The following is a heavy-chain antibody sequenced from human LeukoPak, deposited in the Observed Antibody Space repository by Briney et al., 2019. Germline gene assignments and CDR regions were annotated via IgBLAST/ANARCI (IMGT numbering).Heavy chain of an antibody. CDR3: ARVMAPGFSYGKVDY. J-gene: IGHJ4*02. Sequence: PGGSLRLSCAASGFTFSSYSVDWVRQAPGKGLEWVSSITSSSTYIYYADSVKGRFTISRDNPKNSLYLQMNSLRADDTAVYYCARVMAPGFSYGKVDYWGQGTLVTVSS. CDR1: GFTFSSYS. V-gene: IGHV3-21*01. CDR2: ITSSSTYI. D-gene: IGHD5-18*01.